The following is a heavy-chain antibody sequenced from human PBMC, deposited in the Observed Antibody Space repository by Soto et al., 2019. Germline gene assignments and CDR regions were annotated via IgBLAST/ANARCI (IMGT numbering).Heavy chain of an antibody. CDR2: IHYTVVS. Sequence: PSETLSLTCSFSCDSVTSHYLTWIRQSPDNGLYCVGYIHYTVVSHXXPSLKSRXXISVDMSKNHXPLQLTPVTVEYTAVYYCATSYGNAWHTYWAQGTQVTVSS. V-gene: IGHV4-59*02. D-gene: IGHD3-10*01. CDR1: CDSVTSHY. CDR3: ATSYGNAWHTY. J-gene: IGHJ4*02.